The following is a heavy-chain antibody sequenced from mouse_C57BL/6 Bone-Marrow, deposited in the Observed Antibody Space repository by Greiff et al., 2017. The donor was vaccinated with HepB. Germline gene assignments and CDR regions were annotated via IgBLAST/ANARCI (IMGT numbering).Heavy chain of an antibody. CDR3: ARRTTMIPYWYFDV. V-gene: IGHV5-17*01. J-gene: IGHJ1*03. CDR1: GFTFSDYG. D-gene: IGHD2-4*01. Sequence: EVNVVESGGGLVKPGGSLKLSCAASGFTFSDYGMHWVRQAPEKGLEWVAYISSGSSTIYYADTVKGRFTISRDNAKNTLFLQMTSLRSEDTAMYYCARRTTMIPYWYFDVWGTGTTVTVSS. CDR2: ISSGSSTI.